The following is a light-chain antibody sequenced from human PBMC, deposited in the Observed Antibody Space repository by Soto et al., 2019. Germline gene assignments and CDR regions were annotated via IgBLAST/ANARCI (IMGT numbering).Light chain of an antibody. J-gene: IGLJ2*01. CDR3: QYYDSSLSVV. V-gene: IGLV1-40*01. CDR1: SSNIGAGYD. Sequence: QSVLTQPPSVSGAPGQRVTISCTGSSSNIGAGYDVHWYQQLPGTAPKLLICGNSNRPSGVPDRFSGSKSGTSASLAITGLHAEDDADYYCQYYDSSLSVVFGGGTKLTVL. CDR2: GNS.